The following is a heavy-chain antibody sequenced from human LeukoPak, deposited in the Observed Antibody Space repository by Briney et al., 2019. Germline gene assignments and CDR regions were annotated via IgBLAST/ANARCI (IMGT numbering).Heavy chain of an antibody. CDR2: IKQDGSEK. V-gene: IGHV3-7*01. D-gene: IGHD2-15*01. CDR1: GFTFSSYW. CDR3: ARHRSGGSQDDAFDI. Sequence: GGSLRLSCAASGFTFSSYWMSWVRQAPGKGLEWVADIKQDGSEKYYVDSVKGRFTISRQNAKNSLFLQMNSLRAEDTAVYYCARHRSGGSQDDAFDIWGQGTMVTVSS. J-gene: IGHJ3*02.